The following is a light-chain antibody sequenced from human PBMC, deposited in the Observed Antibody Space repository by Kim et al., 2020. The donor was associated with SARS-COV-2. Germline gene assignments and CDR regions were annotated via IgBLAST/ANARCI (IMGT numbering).Light chain of an antibody. CDR1: QIVSSTN. Sequence: SPGERATPSCRASQIVSSTNLAWYQQKPGQAPRLLIYGASNRATGIPGRFSGSGSGADLTLTISRLEPEDFAVYYFQQYVNSPWTFGQGTKVDIK. CDR2: GAS. J-gene: IGKJ1*01. CDR3: QQYVNSPWT. V-gene: IGKV3-20*01.